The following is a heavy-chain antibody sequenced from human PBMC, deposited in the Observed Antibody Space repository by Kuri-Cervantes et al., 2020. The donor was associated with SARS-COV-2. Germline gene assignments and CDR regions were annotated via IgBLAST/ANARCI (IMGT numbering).Heavy chain of an antibody. D-gene: IGHD3-10*01. CDR1: GGSISNDY. CDR2: IYYSGSS. Sequence: SETLSLTCTVSGGSISNDYWSWIRQSPGKGLEWIGHIYYSGSSSYNPSLRSRLTISVDTSKRQIFLRLSSVTAADTAVYYCATSYGGSGSYYYGMDVWGQGTTVTVSS. V-gene: IGHV4-59*01. CDR3: ATSYGGSGSYYYGMDV. J-gene: IGHJ6*02.